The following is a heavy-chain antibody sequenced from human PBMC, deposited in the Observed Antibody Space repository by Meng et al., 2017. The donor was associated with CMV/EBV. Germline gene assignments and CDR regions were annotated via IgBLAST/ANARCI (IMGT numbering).Heavy chain of an antibody. CDR1: GLSFSNYW. CDR3: ATRGGYYYSYYGMDV. J-gene: IGHJ6*02. D-gene: IGHD1-26*01. V-gene: IGHV3-7*01. CDR2: IKRDGSEK. Sequence: ETLSPTCVVSGLSFSNYWMSWVRQAPGKGLEWVANIKRDGSEKYYVASVKGQFTLSRDNAKNSLYLQMNSLRAADTAVYYCATRGGYYYSYYGMDVWGQGTTVTVSS.